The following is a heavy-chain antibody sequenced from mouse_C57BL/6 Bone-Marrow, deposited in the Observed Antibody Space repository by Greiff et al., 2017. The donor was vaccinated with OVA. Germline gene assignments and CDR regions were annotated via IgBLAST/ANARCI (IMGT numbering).Heavy chain of an antibody. Sequence: QVQLQQPGAELVRPGSSVKLSCKASGYTFTSYWMDWVKQRPGQGLEWIGNIYPSDSETHYNQKFKDKATLTVDKSSSTAYMQLSRLTSEDSAVYYCASGGYYGTRTDYAMDYWGQGTSVTVSS. CDR1: GYTFTSYW. CDR2: IYPSDSET. J-gene: IGHJ4*01. D-gene: IGHD1-1*01. CDR3: ASGGYYGTRTDYAMDY. V-gene: IGHV1-61*01.